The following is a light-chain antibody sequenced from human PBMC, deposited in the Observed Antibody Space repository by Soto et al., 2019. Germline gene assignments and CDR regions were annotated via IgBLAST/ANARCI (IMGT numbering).Light chain of an antibody. Sequence: QSALTQPASVSGSPGQSITISCTGTSSDVGGYNYVSWYQQHPGKAPKFLIYEVSNRPSRVSSRFSGSKSGNTASLTISGLQPEDEADYYCSSYTSSSTRVFGGGTKLTVL. CDR3: SSYTSSSTRV. CDR1: SSDVGGYNY. J-gene: IGLJ3*02. CDR2: EVS. V-gene: IGLV2-14*01.